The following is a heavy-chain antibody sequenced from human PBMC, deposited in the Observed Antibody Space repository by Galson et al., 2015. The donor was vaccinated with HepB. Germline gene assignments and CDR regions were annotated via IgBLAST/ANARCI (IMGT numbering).Heavy chain of an antibody. J-gene: IGHJ6*02. CDR2: INPNSGGT. D-gene: IGHD3-10*01. V-gene: IGHV1-2*04. CDR3: ARGNYGSGSYSPYYYYYYGMDV. CDR1: GYTFTGYY. Sequence: SVKVSCKASGYTFTGYYMHWVRQAPGQGLEWMGWINPNSGGTNYAQKFQGWVTMTRDTSISTAYMELSRLRSDDTAVYYCARGNYGSGSYSPYYYYYYGMDVWGQGTTVTVSS.